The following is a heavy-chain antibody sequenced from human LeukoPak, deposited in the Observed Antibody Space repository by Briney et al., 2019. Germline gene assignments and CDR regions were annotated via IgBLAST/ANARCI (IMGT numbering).Heavy chain of an antibody. D-gene: IGHD3-3*01. CDR1: GFTFSNAW. CDR3: TTPRYYDFWSGYYEAPAFDI. J-gene: IGHJ3*02. Sequence: GGSLRLSCAASGFTFSNAWMSWVRQAPGKGLEWVGRIKSKTDGGTTDYAAPVKGRFTISRDDSKNTLYLQMNSLKTEDTAVYYCTTPRYYDFWSGYYEAPAFDIWGQGTMVTVSS. CDR2: IKSKTDGGTT. V-gene: IGHV3-15*01.